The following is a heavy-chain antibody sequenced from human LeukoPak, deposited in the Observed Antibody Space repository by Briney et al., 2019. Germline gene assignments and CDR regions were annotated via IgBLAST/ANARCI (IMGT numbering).Heavy chain of an antibody. Sequence: GGSLRLSCAASGFTFSSYGMHWVRQAPGKGLEWVAVIWHDGANKYYADPVKGRFTVSRDNSKNTLSLQMDSLRAEDSAAYYCARDRGSDDPIDYWGQGILVTASS. D-gene: IGHD2-15*01. CDR3: ARDRGSDDPIDY. CDR2: IWHDGANK. V-gene: IGHV3-33*01. J-gene: IGHJ4*02. CDR1: GFTFSSYG.